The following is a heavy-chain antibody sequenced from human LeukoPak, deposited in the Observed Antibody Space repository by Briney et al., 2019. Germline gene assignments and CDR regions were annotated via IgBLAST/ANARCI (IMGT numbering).Heavy chain of an antibody. Sequence: ASVKVSCKASGYTFTSYGISWVRQAPGQGLEWMGWINAYNGNTDYAQKLQGRVTMTTDTSTNTAYMELRSLRSDDTAVYYCARQTTGWFDPWGQGTLVTVSS. V-gene: IGHV1-18*04. J-gene: IGHJ5*02. CDR3: ARQTTGWFDP. CDR1: GYTFTSYG. D-gene: IGHD4-17*01. CDR2: INAYNGNT.